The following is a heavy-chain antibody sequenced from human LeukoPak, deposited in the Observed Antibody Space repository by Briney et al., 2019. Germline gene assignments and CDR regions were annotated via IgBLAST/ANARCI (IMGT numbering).Heavy chain of an antibody. V-gene: IGHV1-2*02. J-gene: IGHJ4*02. D-gene: IGHD6-19*01. CDR3: ARAAVPGSTTRFDY. CDR2: INPNSGGT. Sequence: GSVKVSCKASGYTFTGYYMHWVRQAPGQGLEWMGWINPNSGGTNYAQKFQGRVTMTRDTSISTAYMELSRLRSDDTAVYYCARAAVPGSTTRFDYWGQGTLVTVSS. CDR1: GYTFTGYY.